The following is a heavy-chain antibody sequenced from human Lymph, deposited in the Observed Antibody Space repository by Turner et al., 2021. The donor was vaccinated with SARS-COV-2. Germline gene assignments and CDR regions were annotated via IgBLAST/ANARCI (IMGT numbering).Heavy chain of an antibody. Sequence: EVQLLESGGGLVQPGGSLRLYLAASGFTFPSYAMSWVRPAPGKGLEWVSAISGSGGRTYYADSVKGRFTISRDNSKNTLYLQMNSLRAEDTAVYYCANLYSSSAAGDPWGQGTLVTVSS. J-gene: IGHJ5*02. CDR3: ANLYSSSAAGDP. CDR1: GFTFPSYA. V-gene: IGHV3-23*01. D-gene: IGHD6-6*01. CDR2: ISGSGGRT.